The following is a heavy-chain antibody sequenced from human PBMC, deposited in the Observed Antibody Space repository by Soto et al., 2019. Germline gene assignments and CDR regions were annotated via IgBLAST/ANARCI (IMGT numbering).Heavy chain of an antibody. CDR1: GYTFTSYG. V-gene: IGHV1-18*01. CDR3: ARSDCSGGSCFWTAGGNRRRPNWFDP. J-gene: IGHJ5*02. CDR2: ISAYNGNT. D-gene: IGHD2-15*01. Sequence: QVQLVQSGAEVKKPGASVKVSCKASGYTFTSYGISWVRQAPGQGLEWMGWISAYNGNTNYAQKLQGRVTMTTDTSTSTAYMELRSLRSDDTAVYYCARSDCSGGSCFWTAGGNRRRPNWFDPWGQGTLVTVSS.